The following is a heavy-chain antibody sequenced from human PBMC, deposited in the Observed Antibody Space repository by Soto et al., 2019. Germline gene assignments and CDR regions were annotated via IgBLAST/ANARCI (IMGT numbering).Heavy chain of an antibody. CDR2: ISYDGSNK. J-gene: IGHJ4*02. Sequence: LRLSCAASGFTFSSYAMHWVRQAPGKGLEWVAVISYDGSNKYYADSVKGRFTISRDNSKNTLYLQMNSLRAEDTAVYYCARETWTEGIDYWGQGTLVTVSS. V-gene: IGHV3-30-3*01. D-gene: IGHD2-21*02. CDR3: ARETWTEGIDY. CDR1: GFTFSSYA.